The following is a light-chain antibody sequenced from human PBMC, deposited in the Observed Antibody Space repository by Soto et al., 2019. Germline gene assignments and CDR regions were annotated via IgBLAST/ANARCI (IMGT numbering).Light chain of an antibody. CDR2: DAS. Sequence: EIVLTQSPAPLALSPGGRATLSCRASQSVSSYLAWYQQKPGQAPRLLIYDASNRATGIPARFSGSGSGTDFTLTISSLEPEDFAVYYCQQRSNWPITFGQGTRREIK. J-gene: IGKJ5*01. CDR3: QQRSNWPIT. V-gene: IGKV3-11*01. CDR1: QSVSSY.